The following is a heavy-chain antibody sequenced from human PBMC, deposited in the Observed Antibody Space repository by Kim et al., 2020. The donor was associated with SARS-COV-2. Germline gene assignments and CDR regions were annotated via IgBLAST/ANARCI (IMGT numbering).Heavy chain of an antibody. CDR2: IYYSGST. Sequence: SETLSLTCTVSGGSISSYYWSWIRQPPGKGLEWIGYIYYSGSTNYNPSLKSRVTISVNTSKNQFSLKLSSVTAADTAVYYCARETYYDILTGYRPVDAFDIWGQGTMVTVSS. CDR1: GGSISSYY. V-gene: IGHV4-59*13. CDR3: ARETYYDILTGYRPVDAFDI. D-gene: IGHD3-9*01. J-gene: IGHJ3*02.